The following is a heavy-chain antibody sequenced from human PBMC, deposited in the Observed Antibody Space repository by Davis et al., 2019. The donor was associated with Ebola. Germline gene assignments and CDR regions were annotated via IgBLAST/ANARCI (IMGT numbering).Heavy chain of an antibody. Sequence: AASVKVSCKASGYTFTSYYMHWVRQAPGQGLEWMGWMNPNSGNTGYAQKFQGRVTMTRNTSISTAYMELSSLRSEDTAVYYCAGMFGETYYYGMDVWGQGTTVTVSS. CDR1: GYTFTSYY. CDR3: AGMFGETYYYGMDV. D-gene: IGHD3-10*02. CDR2: MNPNSGNT. J-gene: IGHJ6*02. V-gene: IGHV1-8*02.